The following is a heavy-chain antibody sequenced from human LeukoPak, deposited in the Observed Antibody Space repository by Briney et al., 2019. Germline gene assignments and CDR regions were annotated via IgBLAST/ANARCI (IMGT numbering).Heavy chain of an antibody. Sequence: GGSLRLSCAASGFTFSSYSMNWVRQAPGKGLEWVSYVSGSGGTTDYADSVKGRFTISRDNSKNMLYLQLNSLRAEDTAVYYCAKVGGSTEYYYETSGFDYWGQGTLVTVSS. CDR3: AKVGGSTEYYYETSGFDY. J-gene: IGHJ4*02. CDR1: GFTFSSYS. V-gene: IGHV3-23*01. D-gene: IGHD3-22*01. CDR2: VSGSGGTT.